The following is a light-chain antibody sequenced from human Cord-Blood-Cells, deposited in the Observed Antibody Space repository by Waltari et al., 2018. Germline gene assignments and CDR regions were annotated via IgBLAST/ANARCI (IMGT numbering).Light chain of an antibody. J-gene: IGKJ2*01. CDR3: QQYNNWPYT. Sequence: EIVMTQSPATLSVSPGERATLSCRASQSVSSNLAWYQQKPGQAPRLLIYGASTRATGIPARFSGIGSGTEFTLTISSLQSEDFAVDSCQQYNNWPYTFGQGTKLEIK. CDR2: GAS. CDR1: QSVSSN. V-gene: IGKV3-15*01.